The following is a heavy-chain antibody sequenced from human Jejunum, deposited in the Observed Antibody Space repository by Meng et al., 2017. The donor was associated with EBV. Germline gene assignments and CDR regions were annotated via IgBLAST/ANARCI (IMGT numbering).Heavy chain of an antibody. Sequence: VQLLDVGGALVQPGWSLSLPCAASGFTFSSSAMSWVRQAPGKGLEWVSVITGSSGTTYYADSVKGRFTISRDTSKNTLYLQMNGLRAEDTAIYYCAKLTNYWGQGTLVTVSS. V-gene: IGHV3-23*01. CDR1: GFTFSSSA. CDR3: AKLTNY. CDR2: ITGSSGTT. D-gene: IGHD1-1*01. J-gene: IGHJ4*02.